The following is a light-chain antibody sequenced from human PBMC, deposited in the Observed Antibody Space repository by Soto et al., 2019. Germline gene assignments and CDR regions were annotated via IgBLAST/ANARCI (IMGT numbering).Light chain of an antibody. Sequence: DIVMTQSPDSLAVSLGERATINCKSSQSVLYSSNNKNYLAWYQQKPGQPPKLLIYWASTRESGVPDRFSGSGSGTDFTLTISNLQAEDVAVYYCQQHYSTPPWTFGQGTKVEIK. CDR1: QSVLYSSNNKNY. J-gene: IGKJ1*01. CDR2: WAS. CDR3: QQHYSTPPWT. V-gene: IGKV4-1*01.